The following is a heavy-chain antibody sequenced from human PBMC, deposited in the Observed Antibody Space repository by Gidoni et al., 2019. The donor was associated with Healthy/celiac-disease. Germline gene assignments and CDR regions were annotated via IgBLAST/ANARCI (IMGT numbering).Heavy chain of an antibody. CDR3: ARHRFYYDSSGYFDAFDI. Sequence: QVQLVQSGAEVKKPGASVKVSCKASGYTFTSYGISWVRQAPGQGLEWMGWISAYNGNTNYAQKLQGRVTMTTDTSTSTAYMELRSLRSDDTAVYYCARHRFYYDSSGYFDAFDIWGQGTMVTVSS. J-gene: IGHJ3*02. D-gene: IGHD3-22*01. V-gene: IGHV1-18*01. CDR2: ISAYNGNT. CDR1: GYTFTSYG.